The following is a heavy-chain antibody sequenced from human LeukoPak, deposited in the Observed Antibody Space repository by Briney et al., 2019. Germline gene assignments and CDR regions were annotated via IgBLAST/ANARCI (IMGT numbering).Heavy chain of an antibody. CDR1: GFTFNIYA. CDR2: ITSSGDAT. CDR3: AKDRPNYHESNGHYYRLNGDS. J-gene: IGHJ5*01. V-gene: IGHV3-23*01. D-gene: IGHD3-22*01. Sequence: GGSLRLSCAASGFTFNIYAMSWVRQAPGKGLGWFSSITSSGDATFHADSVKDRFTISRDNSKSTLYLQMSRLRVEDTAVYYCAKDRPNYHESNGHYYRLNGDSWGQGTLVTVSS.